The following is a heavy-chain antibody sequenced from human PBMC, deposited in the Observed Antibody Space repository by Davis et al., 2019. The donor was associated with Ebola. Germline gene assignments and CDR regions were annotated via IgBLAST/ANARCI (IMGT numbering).Heavy chain of an antibody. CDR3: ARDRKYDFWSGYYSGDYYYGMDV. J-gene: IGHJ6*02. CDR2: ISSSRSTI. V-gene: IGHV3-48*02. CDR1: GFTFSSYS. D-gene: IGHD3-3*01. Sequence: GESLKISCAASGFTFSSYSMNWVRQAPGKGLEWVSYISSSRSTIYYADSVKGRFTISRDNAKNSLYLQMNSLRDEDTAVYYCARDRKYDFWSGYYSGDYYYGMDVWGQGTTVTVSS.